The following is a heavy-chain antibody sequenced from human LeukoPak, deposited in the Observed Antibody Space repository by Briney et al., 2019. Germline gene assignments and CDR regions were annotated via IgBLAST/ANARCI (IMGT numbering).Heavy chain of an antibody. J-gene: IGHJ4*02. Sequence: GGSLRLSCAASGFTFSSYAMHWVRQAPGKGLEWVAVISYDGSNKYYADSVKGRFTISRDQANNTLYLQMNTLRDEDTAVYYCARGPRYSFYWGQGTLVSVSS. V-gene: IGHV3-30*14. D-gene: IGHD6-13*01. CDR2: ISYDGSNK. CDR1: GFTFSSYA. CDR3: ARGPRYSFY.